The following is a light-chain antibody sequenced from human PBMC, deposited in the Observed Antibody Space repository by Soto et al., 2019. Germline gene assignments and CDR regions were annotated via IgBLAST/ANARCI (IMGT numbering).Light chain of an antibody. V-gene: IGKV3-20*01. CDR3: QDYGTSHPWT. J-gene: IGKJ1*01. Sequence: EVVLTQSPGALSLSPGEGVTLSCRASQNIRGNELAWYRQKRGQAPRLLIYGGSSRAEGIPDQFSGRGTGTNFTLTISRLEPEDSAVYYCQDYGTSHPWTFGQGTKLEIK. CDR1: QNIRGNE. CDR2: GGS.